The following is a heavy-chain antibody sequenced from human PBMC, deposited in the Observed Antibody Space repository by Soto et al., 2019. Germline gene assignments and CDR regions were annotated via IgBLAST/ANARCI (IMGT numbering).Heavy chain of an antibody. CDR3: ATVDYYDSSGYYSPDAFDI. D-gene: IGHD3-22*01. V-gene: IGHV1-18*01. CDR2: ISPYNGNT. Sequence: GASVKVACKASGYTFISYGIAWVRQAPGQGLEWMGWISPYNGNTNYAQKFQDRVTITRDRSMSTAYMELSGLRSEDTAMYYCATVDYYDSSGYYSPDAFDIWGQGTMVTVSS. CDR1: GYTFISYG. J-gene: IGHJ3*02.